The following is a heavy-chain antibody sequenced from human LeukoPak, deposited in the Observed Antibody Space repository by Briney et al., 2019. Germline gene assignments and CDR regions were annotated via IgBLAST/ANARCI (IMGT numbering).Heavy chain of an antibody. Sequence: PSETLSLTCTVSGGSISSSSYYWGWIRQPPGKGLEWIGSIYHSGSTYYNPSLKSRVTISVDTSKNQFSLKLSSVTAADTAVYYCAERSRITYHRYSSSWGRGVGAFDIWGQGTMVTVSS. D-gene: IGHD6-13*01. J-gene: IGHJ3*02. CDR3: AERSRITYHRYSSSWGRGVGAFDI. CDR2: IYHSGST. V-gene: IGHV4-39*07. CDR1: GGSISSSSYY.